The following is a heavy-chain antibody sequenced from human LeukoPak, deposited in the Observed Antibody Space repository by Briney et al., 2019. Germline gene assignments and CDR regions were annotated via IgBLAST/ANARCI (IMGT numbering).Heavy chain of an antibody. CDR3: TKERNPFDV. CDR1: GFTFGAYD. CDR2: IKYDGTYQ. Sequence: GGSLRLSCVASGFTFGAYDIHWVRQAPGKGLDLVASIKYDGTYQYYADSAKGRFTISRDNSKNTLYLQMSSLRVEDTAIYYCTKERNPFDVWGQGTMVTVSS. J-gene: IGHJ3*01. V-gene: IGHV3-30*02.